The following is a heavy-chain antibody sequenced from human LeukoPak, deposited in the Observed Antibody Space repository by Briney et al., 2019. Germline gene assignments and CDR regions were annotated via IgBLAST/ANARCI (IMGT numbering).Heavy chain of an antibody. CDR3: ATVTIAAAGTPLDY. CDR2: INPSGGST. Sequence: ASVKVSCKASGYTFTSYYMHWVRQAPGQGLEWMGIINPSGGSTSYAQKFQGRVTMTRDMSTSTVYMELSSLRSEDTAVYYCATVTIAAAGTPLDYWGQGTLVTVSP. CDR1: GYTFTSYY. J-gene: IGHJ4*02. V-gene: IGHV1-46*01. D-gene: IGHD6-13*01.